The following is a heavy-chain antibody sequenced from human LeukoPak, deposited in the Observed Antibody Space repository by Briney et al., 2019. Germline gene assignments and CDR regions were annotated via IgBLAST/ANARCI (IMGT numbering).Heavy chain of an antibody. CDR3: ARSCDGDCYSDY. Sequence: GGSLRLSCAASGFTFSNYSMNWVRQAPGKGLEWFSSIGSTSHFRYYADSLKGRVTISRDNAKNSLYLQMNSLRVEDTAVYYCARSCDGDCYSDYWGQGTLVTVSS. D-gene: IGHD2-21*02. V-gene: IGHV3-21*01. J-gene: IGHJ4*02. CDR1: GFTFSNYS. CDR2: IGSTSHFR.